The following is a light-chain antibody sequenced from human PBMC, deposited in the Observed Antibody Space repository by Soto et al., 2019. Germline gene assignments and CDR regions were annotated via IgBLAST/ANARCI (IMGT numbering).Light chain of an antibody. CDR3: QQYNGYWT. Sequence: DIQMTQSPSTLSASVGDIVTITCRASQSISDSLAWYQQKPGKAPKLLIYEASTLKSGVPSRFSGSRSGTEYTLTISSLQPGDFAIYYCQQYNGYWTFGQGTKVEIK. CDR1: QSISDS. CDR2: EAS. V-gene: IGKV1-5*03. J-gene: IGKJ1*01.